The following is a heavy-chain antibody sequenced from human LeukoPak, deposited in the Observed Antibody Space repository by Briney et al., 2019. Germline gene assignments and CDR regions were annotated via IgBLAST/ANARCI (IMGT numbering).Heavy chain of an antibody. J-gene: IGHJ3*02. Sequence: PSETLSLTCTVSGGPISNFYWSWIRQPPGKGLEWIGNIYHSGGTNYNPSLKSRVTMSVDTSKNQFSLKLSSVTAADTAVYYCARDRGLLTPAGTHAFDIWGQGTMVTVSS. D-gene: IGHD3-10*01. CDR3: ARDRGLLTPAGTHAFDI. CDR1: GGPISNFY. CDR2: IYHSGGT. V-gene: IGHV4-59*12.